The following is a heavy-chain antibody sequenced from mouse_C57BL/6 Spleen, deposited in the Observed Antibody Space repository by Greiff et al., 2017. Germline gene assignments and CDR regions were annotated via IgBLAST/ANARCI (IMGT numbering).Heavy chain of an antibody. J-gene: IGHJ1*03. CDR1: GYSFTGYF. Sequence: EVQLQQSGPELVKPGDSVKISCKASGYSFTGYFMNWVMQSHGKSLEWIGRINPYNGDTFYNQKFKGKATLTVDKSSSTAHMELRSLTSEDSAVYYCARWIILSDYDFEVWGTGTTVTVSS. D-gene: IGHD2-4*01. CDR2: INPYNGDT. CDR3: ARWIILSDYDFEV. V-gene: IGHV1-20*01.